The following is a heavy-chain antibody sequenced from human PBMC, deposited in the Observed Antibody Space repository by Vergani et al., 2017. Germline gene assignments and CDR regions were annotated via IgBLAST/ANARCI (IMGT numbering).Heavy chain of an antibody. CDR3: ASKRGACRAAYCHSYDF. CDR2: MDYSGST. CDR1: GDSVISTDYH. J-gene: IGHJ4*02. V-gene: IGHV4-39*01. Sequence: QVQLQESGPGLVKPSETLSLTCTVSGDSVISTDYHWGWIRQPPGKGLEWIGSMDYSGSTSYNPSLESRISISFETPKNQFSLRLTSVTAADTAVYYCASKRGACRAAYCHSYDFWVPGTLVTVSS. D-gene: IGHD2-15*01.